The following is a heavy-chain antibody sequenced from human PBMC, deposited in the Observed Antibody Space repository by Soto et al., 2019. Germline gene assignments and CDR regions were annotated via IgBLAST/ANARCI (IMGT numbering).Heavy chain of an antibody. J-gene: IGHJ4*02. CDR2: ISGSDGKT. Sequence: PWGSLRPLCAASGSSFSSYAMSWVRQAAGKGLEWVSTISGSDGKTVYADSVKGRFSISRDTSKNTLYLQMNSLRAADRAVYYCARWSYLDYWGQGTRVTVYS. V-gene: IGHV3-23*01. CDR1: GSSFSSYA. CDR3: ARWSYLDY. D-gene: IGHD3-3*01.